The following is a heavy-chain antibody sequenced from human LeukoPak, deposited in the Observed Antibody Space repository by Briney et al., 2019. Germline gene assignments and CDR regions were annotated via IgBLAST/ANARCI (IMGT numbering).Heavy chain of an antibody. CDR1: GFTFSRYW. D-gene: IGHD2-15*01. V-gene: IGHV3-53*01. Sequence: GGSLRLSCVGSGFTFSRYWLNWVRQAPGKGLEWVSVIYSGGSTYYADSVKGRFTISRDNSKNTLYLQMNSLRAEDTAVYYCARDLGGGTFDYWGQGTLVTVSS. CDR2: IYSGGST. CDR3: ARDLGGGTFDY. J-gene: IGHJ4*02.